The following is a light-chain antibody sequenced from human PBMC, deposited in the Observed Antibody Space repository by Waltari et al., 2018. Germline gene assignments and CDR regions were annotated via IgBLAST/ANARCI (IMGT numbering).Light chain of an antibody. CDR1: QSLLHSNGNTY. CDR2: KVT. V-gene: IGKV2D-29*02. J-gene: IGKJ1*01. CDR3: MQTTQYPT. Sequence: DVVMTQTPLSLPVTPGEPASISCRSSQSLLHSNGNTYLHWYLQKPGQSPRLLIYKVTNRESGVPDRFSGSGSGTDFTLQISRVEPEDVGVYYCMQTTQYPTFGQGTKVEIK.